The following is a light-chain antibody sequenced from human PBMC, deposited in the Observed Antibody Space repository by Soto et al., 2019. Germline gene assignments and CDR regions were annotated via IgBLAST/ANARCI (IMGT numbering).Light chain of an antibody. CDR3: QQYYDTPWT. CDR1: QTVLYSSNNKNY. V-gene: IGKV4-1*01. J-gene: IGKJ1*01. CDR2: WAA. Sequence: DIVMTQSPDSLAVSLGERATINCKSSQTVLYSSNNKNYLAWYQQTPGQPPRLLIYWAATRESGVPDGFSSSGSGTEFALTISSRQAEDVAVYYCQQYYDTPWTFGQGTKVEIK.